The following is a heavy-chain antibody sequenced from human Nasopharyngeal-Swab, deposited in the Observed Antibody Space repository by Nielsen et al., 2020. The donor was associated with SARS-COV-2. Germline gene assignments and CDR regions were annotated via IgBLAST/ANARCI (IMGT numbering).Heavy chain of an antibody. CDR2: IRYDGSNK. D-gene: IGHD2-2*01. J-gene: IGHJ4*02. Sequence: WIRQPSGKGLEWVAFIRYDGSNKYYADSVKGRFTISRDNSKNTLYLQMNSLRAEDTAVYYCAKEGDIVVVPAATKNRRGRREQNFDYWGQGTLVTVSS. V-gene: IGHV3-30*02. CDR3: AKEGDIVVVPAATKNRRGRREQNFDY.